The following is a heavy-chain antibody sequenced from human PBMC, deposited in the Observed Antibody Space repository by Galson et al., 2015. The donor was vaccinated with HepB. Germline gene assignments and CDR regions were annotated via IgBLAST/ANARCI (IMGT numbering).Heavy chain of an antibody. CDR1: GYSFDYYW. CDR2: IYPGESET. CDR3: ARLVDGYKDY. J-gene: IGHJ4*02. V-gene: IGHV5-51*01. Sequence: QSGAEVKRPGESLKISCQGSGYSFDYYWIAWVRQMPGKGLEWMGIIYPGESETRFGPSFQGQVSFSVDRSTSTAYLHWNSLKASDTAIYYCARLVDGYKDYWGRGTLVTVSA. D-gene: IGHD5-24*01.